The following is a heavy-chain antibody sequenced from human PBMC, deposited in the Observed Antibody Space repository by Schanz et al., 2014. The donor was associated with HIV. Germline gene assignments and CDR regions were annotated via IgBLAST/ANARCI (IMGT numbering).Heavy chain of an antibody. J-gene: IGHJ4*02. CDR1: GFTFSNYG. CDR2: IWYDGGNK. D-gene: IGHD2-15*01. CDR3: AKRSGRSFGYFDS. V-gene: IGHV3-33*06. Sequence: VQLGESGGGVVQPGRSLRLSCAASGFTFSNYGMYWVRQAPGKGPGGGEVIWYDGGNKYYEESVKGRFTISRDNSKNTLYLQMDSLRVDDTAIYYCAKRSGRSFGYFDSWGQGLLVTVSS.